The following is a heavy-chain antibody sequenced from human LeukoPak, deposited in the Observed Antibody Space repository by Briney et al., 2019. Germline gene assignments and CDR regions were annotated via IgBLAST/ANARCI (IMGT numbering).Heavy chain of an antibody. V-gene: IGHV4-4*07. CDR1: GGSISSYY. CDR2: IYTSGST. J-gene: IGHJ4*02. CDR3: ARGDFWSGYHDY. Sequence: SETLSLTCSVSGGSISSYYWSWIRQPAGKGLEWIGRIYTSGSTNYNPSLKSRATMSVDTSKNQFSLKLSSVTAADTAVYYCARGDFWSGYHDYWGQGTLVTVSS. D-gene: IGHD3-3*01.